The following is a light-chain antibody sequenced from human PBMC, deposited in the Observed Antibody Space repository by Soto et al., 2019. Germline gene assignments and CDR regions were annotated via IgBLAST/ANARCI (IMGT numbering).Light chain of an antibody. CDR1: QSVTNSY. V-gene: IGKV3-20*01. CDR3: QQYGRSLT. Sequence: EIVLTQSPGTLSLSPGERATLSCRASQSVTNSYLAWYQQKPGQAPRLFIYDASRRATGIPDRFSGSGPGADFTLTISRLQPEDLAVYYCQQYGRSLTFSGGTKVEIK. J-gene: IGKJ4*01. CDR2: DAS.